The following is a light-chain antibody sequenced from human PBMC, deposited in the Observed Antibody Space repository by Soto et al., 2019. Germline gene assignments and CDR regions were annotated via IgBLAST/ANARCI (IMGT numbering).Light chain of an antibody. V-gene: IGKV3-11*01. CDR2: DAS. CDR3: QQRSSWPPAFT. CDR1: HSISSY. Sequence: EIVLTQSPATLSLSPGERATLSCRASHSISSYLAWYQHKPGQAPRLLIFDASDRASGIPVRFSGSGSGTDFTLTISSLEPEDFAVYYGQQRSSWPPAFTFGQGTKLQV. J-gene: IGKJ2*01.